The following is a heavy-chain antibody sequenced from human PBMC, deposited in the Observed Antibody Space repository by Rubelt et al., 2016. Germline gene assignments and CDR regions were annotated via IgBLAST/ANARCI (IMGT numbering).Heavy chain of an antibody. Sequence: QVQLQQWGAGLLKPSETLSLTCAVYGESFSGHYWNWIRQPPGKGLEWIGEVDHSGSTKYNPSLKSRVTISADTSINQFSLRLRSVTSAGMAVYYWARHNGGSRGVGYWSQGTLVTVSS. V-gene: IGHV4-34*01. D-gene: IGHD2-8*02. CDR1: GESFSGHY. J-gene: IGHJ4*02. CDR3: ARHNGGSRGVGY. CDR2: VDHSGST.